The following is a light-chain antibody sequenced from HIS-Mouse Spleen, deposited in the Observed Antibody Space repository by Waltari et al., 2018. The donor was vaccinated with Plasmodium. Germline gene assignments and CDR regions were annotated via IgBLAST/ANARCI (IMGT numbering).Light chain of an antibody. CDR3: MQGTHCPRT. V-gene: IGKV2-30*02. CDR2: KVS. Sequence: DVVKNQSPLPLPVTLGQPASIHCRSSQSLVHSDGNSYLNWFQQRPGQSPRRLMYKVSNLDSGVPYRFSGSGSGTDFTLKISSVEAEDFGVYYCMQGTHCPRTFGQGTKLEIK. CDR1: QSLVHSDGNSY. J-gene: IGKJ2*01.